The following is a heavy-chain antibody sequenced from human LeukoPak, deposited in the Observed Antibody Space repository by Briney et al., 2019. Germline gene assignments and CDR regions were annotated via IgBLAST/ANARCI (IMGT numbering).Heavy chain of an antibody. CDR3: ARDLKIRTVNGGY. CDR1: GYTFTSDG. J-gene: IGHJ4*02. D-gene: IGHD3-22*01. V-gene: IGHV1-18*01. Sequence: ASVNVSCKASGYTFTSDGISWGRQAPGQGLEWMGWISAYNGKTNYAQKLQGRVTMTTDTSTSTGYMELRRLRSDDTAVYYCARDLKIRTVNGGYWGQGTLVTVSS. CDR2: ISAYNGKT.